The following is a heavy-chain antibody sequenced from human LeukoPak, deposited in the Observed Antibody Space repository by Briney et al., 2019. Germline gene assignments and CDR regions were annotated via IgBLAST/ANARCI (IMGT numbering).Heavy chain of an antibody. CDR1: GFTFSSYG. CDR2: IWYDGSNK. J-gene: IGHJ4*02. CDR3: ARDYDSSGYSDY. Sequence: PGRSLRLSCAASGFTFSSYGMHWVRQAPGKGLEWVAVIWYDGSNKYYADSVKGRFTISRDNSKNTLYLQMNSLRAEDTAVYYCARDYDSSGYSDYWGQGTLVTVSS. D-gene: IGHD3-22*01. V-gene: IGHV3-30*19.